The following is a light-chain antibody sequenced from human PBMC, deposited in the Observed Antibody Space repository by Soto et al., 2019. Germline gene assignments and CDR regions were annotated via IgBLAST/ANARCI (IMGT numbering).Light chain of an antibody. CDR1: SGHSSHA. Sequence: QLVLTQSPSASASLGASVKLTCTLSSGHSSHAIAWHQQQPEKGPRYLMKLNSDGSHRKGDGIPDRFSGSSSGAEHYLTISSLQSEDEADYYCQTWGTGIGVFGGGTKLTVL. CDR2: LNSDGSH. J-gene: IGLJ2*01. CDR3: QTWGTGIGV. V-gene: IGLV4-69*01.